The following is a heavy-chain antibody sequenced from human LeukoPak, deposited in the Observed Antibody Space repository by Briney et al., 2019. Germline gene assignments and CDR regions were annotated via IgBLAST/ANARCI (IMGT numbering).Heavy chain of an antibody. CDR1: GFTFSSYA. CDR3: ARGSSSGWYGLRYYYYYYMDV. J-gene: IGHJ6*03. CDR2: IGGSGGNT. Sequence: GGSLRLSCAGSGFTFSSYAMSWVPQAPGKGLEWVSAIGGSGGNTYYADSVKGRFTISRDNSKNTLYLQMNSLRAEDTAVYYCARGSSSGWYGLRYYYYYYMDVWGKGTTVTVSS. D-gene: IGHD6-19*01. V-gene: IGHV3-23*01.